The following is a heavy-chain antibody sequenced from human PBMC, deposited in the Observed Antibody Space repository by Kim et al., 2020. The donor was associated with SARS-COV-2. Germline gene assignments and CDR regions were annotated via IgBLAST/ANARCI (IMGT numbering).Heavy chain of an antibody. Sequence: GGSLRLSCAASGFSFSDSFMSWVRQTPGKGLDCVSYISSAGGAYTEYADSVKGRFTIFRDNAKNSLYLQMDSLRDEDTAVYYCAKCSGSCRWIDNWGQGTLVTVSS. J-gene: IGHJ4*02. CDR3: AKCSGSCRWIDN. CDR1: GFSFSDSF. D-gene: IGHD2-15*01. CDR2: ISSAGGAYT. V-gene: IGHV3-11*03.